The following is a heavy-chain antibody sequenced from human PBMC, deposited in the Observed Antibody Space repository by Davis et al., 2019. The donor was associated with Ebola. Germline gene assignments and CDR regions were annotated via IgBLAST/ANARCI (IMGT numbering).Heavy chain of an antibody. CDR3: ARSGLSFGVVKYHYGMDV. Sequence: GESLKISCADSVITFSSYAMTWVRQAPGKGLEWVSALSGSGGTTYYAGSVKGRCTVSRDNSKKTMYLQMNSLRAEDTAVYYCARSGLSFGVVKYHYGMDVWGKGTTVTVSS. V-gene: IGHV3-23*01. D-gene: IGHD3-3*01. J-gene: IGHJ6*04. CDR1: VITFSSYA. CDR2: LSGSGGTT.